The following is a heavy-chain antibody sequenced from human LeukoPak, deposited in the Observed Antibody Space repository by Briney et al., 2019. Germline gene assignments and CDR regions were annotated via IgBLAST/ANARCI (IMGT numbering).Heavy chain of an antibody. D-gene: IGHD3-16*01. J-gene: IGHJ4*02. Sequence: SETLSLTCTVSGASISRFFWSCIRQTPGKGLEWVGYIFYTGNTKFNPSLKSRVTISLDTSKKQFSLKLSSVTAADTAVYYCARGGQYDDFDYWGQGTLVTVSS. CDR3: ARGGQYDDFDY. V-gene: IGHV4-59*01. CDR2: IFYTGNT. CDR1: GASISRFF.